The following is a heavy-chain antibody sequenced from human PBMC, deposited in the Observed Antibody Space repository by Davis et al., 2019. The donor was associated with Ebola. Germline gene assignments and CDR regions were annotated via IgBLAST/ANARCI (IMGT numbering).Heavy chain of an antibody. CDR1: GGSISSSNW. CDR3: ARRDGSSGWYNYYGMDV. D-gene: IGHD6-19*01. V-gene: IGHV4-39*01. J-gene: IGHJ6*02. Sequence: MPSETLSLTCAVSGGSISSSNWWSWVRQPPGKGLEWIGSIYYSGSTYYNPSLKSRVTISVDTSKNQFSLKLSSVTAADTAVYYCARRDGSSGWYNYYGMDVWGQGTTVTVSS. CDR2: IYYSGST.